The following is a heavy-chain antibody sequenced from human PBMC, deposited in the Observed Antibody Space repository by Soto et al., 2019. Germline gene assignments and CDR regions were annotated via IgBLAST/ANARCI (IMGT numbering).Heavy chain of an antibody. CDR2: IKSKTDGGTT. D-gene: IGHD1-26*01. J-gene: IGHJ6*02. V-gene: IGHV3-15*01. CDR1: GFTFSNSW. Sequence: GGALRVSCAASGFTFSNSWMSWGRQAPGKVLEWVGRIKSKTDGGTTDYAAPVKGRFTISRDDSKNTLYLQMNSLKTEDTAVYYCTRDNDYYTTFHHNPMAVPGQGTTVTVSS. CDR3: TRDNDYYTTFHHNPMAV.